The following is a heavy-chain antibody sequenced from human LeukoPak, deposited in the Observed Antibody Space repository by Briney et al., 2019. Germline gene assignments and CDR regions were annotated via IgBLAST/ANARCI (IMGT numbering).Heavy chain of an antibody. J-gene: IGHJ4*02. CDR1: GYTFTGYF. V-gene: IGHV1-2*02. CDR3: ARDSYGALDY. CDR2: ISPNSGGT. Sequence: ASVKVSFKASGYTFTGYFIHWVRQAPGQGLEWMGWISPNSGGTNYAQKFQGRVTMTRDTSISTAYMELSRLRSDDTAVYYCARDSYGALDYRGQGTLVTVSS. D-gene: IGHD1-26*01.